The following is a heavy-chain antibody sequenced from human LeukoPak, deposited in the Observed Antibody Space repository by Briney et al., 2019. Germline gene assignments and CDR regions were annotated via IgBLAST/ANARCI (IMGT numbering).Heavy chain of an antibody. J-gene: IGHJ6*03. CDR3: ARGPRYDSSGYLHYYYYMDV. CDR2: IYYSGST. Sequence: SETLSLTCTFSGGSISSYYWSWIRQPPGKGLEWIGYIYYSGSTNYNPSLKSRVTISIDTSKNQFSLKLSSVAAADTAVYYCARGPRYDSSGYLHYYYYMDVWGKGTTVTVSS. V-gene: IGHV4-59*01. D-gene: IGHD3-22*01. CDR1: GGSISSYY.